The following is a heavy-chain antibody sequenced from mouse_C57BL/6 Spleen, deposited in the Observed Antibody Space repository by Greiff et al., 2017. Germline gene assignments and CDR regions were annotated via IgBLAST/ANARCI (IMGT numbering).Heavy chain of an antibody. J-gene: IGHJ4*01. Sequence: VKLVESGAELVKPGASVKLSCKASGYTFTEYTIHWVKQRSGQGLEWIGWFYPGSGSIKYNEKFKDKATLTADKSSSTVYMELSRLTSEDSAVYFCARHEGNYYGSSWYYYAMDYWGQGTSVTVSS. CDR1: GYTFTEYT. CDR3: ARHEGNYYGSSWYYYAMDY. D-gene: IGHD1-1*01. CDR2: FYPGSGSI. V-gene: IGHV1-62-2*01.